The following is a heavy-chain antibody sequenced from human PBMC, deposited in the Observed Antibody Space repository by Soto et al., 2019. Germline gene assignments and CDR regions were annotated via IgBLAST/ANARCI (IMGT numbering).Heavy chain of an antibody. D-gene: IGHD1-26*01. Sequence: QVQLQQWGAGLLKPQETLSLTCGVYGGSFRGYYWCWIRQPPGKGLEWIAEINHSGGTNYNPSLKSRVTISADTSKNQFSLRLTSVTAADTAVYYCAKSGTVGAAYFDVWGQGTMVTVSS. J-gene: IGHJ3*01. V-gene: IGHV4-34*01. CDR1: GGSFRGYY. CDR3: AKSGTVGAAYFDV. CDR2: INHSGGT.